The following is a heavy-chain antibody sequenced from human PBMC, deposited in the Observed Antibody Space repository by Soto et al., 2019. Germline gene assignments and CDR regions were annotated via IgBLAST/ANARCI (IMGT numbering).Heavy chain of an antibody. D-gene: IGHD2-8*02. CDR3: ARTDRYDSPSTGWANRFDY. V-gene: IGHV3-23*01. J-gene: IGHJ4*02. Sequence: EVQLLESGGGLVQPGGSLRLFCAASGFTFSNYAVTWVRQAPGEGLEWVSTLTRDGPAYFGDAVKGRFTISRDNSKNRVYLQMNSLRVDDTAVYYCARTDRYDSPSTGWANRFDYWGQGTLVTVPS. CDR2: LTRDGPA. CDR1: GFTFSNYA.